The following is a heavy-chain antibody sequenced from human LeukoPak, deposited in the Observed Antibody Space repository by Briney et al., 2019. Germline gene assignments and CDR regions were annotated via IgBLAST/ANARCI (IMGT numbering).Heavy chain of an antibody. J-gene: IGHJ2*01. D-gene: IGHD3-22*01. Sequence: PGRSLRLSCAASGFTFSSYAMHWVRQAPGKGLEWVAVISYDGSNKYYADSVKGRFTISRDNSKNTLYLQMNSLRAEDTAVYYCARESGAYDSSGYYYRDWYFDLWGRGTLVTVSS. V-gene: IGHV3-30*04. CDR1: GFTFSSYA. CDR3: ARESGAYDSSGYYYRDWYFDL. CDR2: ISYDGSNK.